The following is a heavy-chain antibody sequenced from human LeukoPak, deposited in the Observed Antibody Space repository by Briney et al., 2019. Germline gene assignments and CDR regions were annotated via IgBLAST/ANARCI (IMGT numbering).Heavy chain of an antibody. D-gene: IGHD6-19*01. CDR2: IIPILGIA. V-gene: IGHV1-69*04. J-gene: IGHJ4*02. Sequence: VASVKVSCKASGGTFSSYAISWVRQAPGQGLEWMGRIIPILGIANYAQKFQGRVTITADKSTSTAYMELSSLRSEDTAVYYCARDLGRIAVAGYYFDYWGQGTLVTVSS. CDR1: GGTFSSYA. CDR3: ARDLGRIAVAGYYFDY.